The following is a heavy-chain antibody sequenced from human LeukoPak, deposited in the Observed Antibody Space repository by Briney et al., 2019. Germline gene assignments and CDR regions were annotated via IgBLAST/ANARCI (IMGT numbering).Heavy chain of an antibody. CDR1: GGSIMGYY. D-gene: IGHD3-16*01. Sequence: SETLSLTCTVSGGSIMGYYWNWVRHRPGRGLEWIGYVHYSGSTKYNSSLNNRVIISIDTSKNQFSLRLTSVTPADTSVYYCARDLAGEWGNYFHYGGRGIVVTVPS. V-gene: IGHV4-59*12. CDR3: ARDLAGEWGNYFHY. J-gene: IGHJ4*02. CDR2: VHYSGST.